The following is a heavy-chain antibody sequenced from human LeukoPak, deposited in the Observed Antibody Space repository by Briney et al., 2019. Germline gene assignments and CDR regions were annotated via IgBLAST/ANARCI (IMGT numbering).Heavy chain of an antibody. V-gene: IGHV1-69*04. Sequence: SVKVSCKASGGTFNSYAISWVRQAPGQGLEWMGRIIPILGIANYAQKFQGRVTITADKSTSTAYMELSSLRSEDTAVYYCARGRDGYNWGYYYYGMDVWGQGTTVTVSS. CDR2: IIPILGIA. D-gene: IGHD5-24*01. J-gene: IGHJ6*02. CDR3: ARGRDGYNWGYYYYGMDV. CDR1: GGTFNSYA.